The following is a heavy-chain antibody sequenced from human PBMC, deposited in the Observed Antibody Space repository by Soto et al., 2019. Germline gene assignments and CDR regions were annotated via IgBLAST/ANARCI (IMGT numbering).Heavy chain of an antibody. D-gene: IGHD1-1*01. CDR2: IYYSGST. J-gene: IGHJ4*02. Sequence: SETPSLTSPVSGGSISSYYLSWIRQPPGKGLEWIGYIYYSGSTNYNPSLKSRVTISVDTSKNQFSLKLSSVTAADTAVYYCATATPGTFDYWGQGTLVTVSS. CDR3: ATATPGTFDY. CDR1: GGSISSYY. V-gene: IGHV4-59*08.